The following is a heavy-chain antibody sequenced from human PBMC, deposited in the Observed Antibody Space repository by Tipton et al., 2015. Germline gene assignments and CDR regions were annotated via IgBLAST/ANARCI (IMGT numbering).Heavy chain of an antibody. CDR3: ARFRYYGSGTERGYFHGLDV. V-gene: IGHV4-59*01. Sequence: TLSLTCTVSGGSFSDYYWSWIRQPPGKGLDWIGYIYYSGSTNYNPSLKSRVSISVDTSKSQFFLKLNSVTAADTAVYYCARFRYYGSGTERGYFHGLDVWGQGTTVTVSS. CDR2: IYYSGST. D-gene: IGHD3-10*01. CDR1: GGSFSDYY. J-gene: IGHJ6*02.